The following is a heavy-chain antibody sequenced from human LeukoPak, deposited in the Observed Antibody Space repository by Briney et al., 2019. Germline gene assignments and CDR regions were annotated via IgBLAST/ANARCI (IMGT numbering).Heavy chain of an antibody. CDR1: GGSISSYY. Sequence: NPSETLSLTCTVSGGSISSYYWSCIRQPAGKGLGWIGRIYTSGSTNYNPSLKSRVTMSVDTSKNQFSLKLSSVTAADTAVYYCARDRWGAFAIWGQGTMVTVSS. V-gene: IGHV4-4*07. J-gene: IGHJ3*02. D-gene: IGHD4-23*01. CDR2: IYTSGST. CDR3: ARDRWGAFAI.